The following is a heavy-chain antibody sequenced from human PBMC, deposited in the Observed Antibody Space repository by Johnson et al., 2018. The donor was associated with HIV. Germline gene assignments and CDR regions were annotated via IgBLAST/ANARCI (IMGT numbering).Heavy chain of an antibody. CDR1: GFTFSDYY. V-gene: IGHV3-11*01. Sequence: QVQLVESGGGLVKPGGSLRLSCAASGFTFSDYYMSWIRQAPGKGLEWVSYISSSGSTGYADYVKGRFTISRDNAKNSLYLQMNSLRAEDTALYYCARDGSGNAFDIWGQGTMVTVSS. CDR2: ISSSGST. J-gene: IGHJ3*02. D-gene: IGHD2-15*01. CDR3: ARDGSGNAFDI.